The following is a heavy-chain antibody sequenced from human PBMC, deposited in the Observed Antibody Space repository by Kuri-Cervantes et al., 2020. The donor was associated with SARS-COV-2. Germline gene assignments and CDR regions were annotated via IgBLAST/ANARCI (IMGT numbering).Heavy chain of an antibody. Sequence: GESLKISCAASGFTFSSYAMSWVRQAPGKGLEWVSAISGSGGSTYYADSVKGRFTISRDNSKNTLYLQMNSLRAEDTAVYYCAKDLRGYSSGYYLYFDYWAQGTLVTVSS. J-gene: IGHJ4*02. CDR2: ISGSGGST. V-gene: IGHV3-23*01. CDR1: GFTFSSYA. CDR3: AKDLRGYSSGYYLYFDY. D-gene: IGHD3-22*01.